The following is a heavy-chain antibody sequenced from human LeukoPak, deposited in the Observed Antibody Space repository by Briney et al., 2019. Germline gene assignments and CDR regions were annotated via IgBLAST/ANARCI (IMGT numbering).Heavy chain of an antibody. D-gene: IGHD1-14*01. Sequence: GGSLRLSCAASGFTFSTYYMNWVRQAPGKGLEWVSSISTSSSYIYYADAVKGRFTISRDNAKNSLYLQMNSLRAEDTAVYYCAKPARTDYTDYWGQGTLVTVSS. CDR2: ISTSSSYI. CDR3: AKPARTDYTDY. J-gene: IGHJ4*02. CDR1: GFTFSTYY. V-gene: IGHV3-21*04.